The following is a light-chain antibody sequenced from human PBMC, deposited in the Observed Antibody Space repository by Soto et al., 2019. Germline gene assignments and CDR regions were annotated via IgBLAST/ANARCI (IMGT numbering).Light chain of an antibody. V-gene: IGLV2-23*01. CDR2: EGS. J-gene: IGLJ3*02. CDR1: SSDVGTYSL. CDR3: CSYAGSTNFVL. Sequence: QSALTQPASVSGSPGQSIIISCTAASSDVGTYSLVSWYQQHPGKAPKLMIYEGSRRLSGVSNRFSGSTSDNTASLTISGLQAEDEADYYCCSYAGSTNFVLFGGGTKLTVL.